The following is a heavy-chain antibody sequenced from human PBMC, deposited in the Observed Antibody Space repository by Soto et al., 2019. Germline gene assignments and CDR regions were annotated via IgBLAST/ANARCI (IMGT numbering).Heavy chain of an antibody. CDR3: PRDKPWLARGYYYGMDV. CDR1: GITFSSYI. Sequence: PXDSLKVYWASSGITFSSYIMNWVLQAPGKGLEWVSSISSSSSYIYYADSVKGRFTISRDNAKNSLYLQMNSLRAEDTAVYYCPRDKPWLARGYYYGMDVCGQGTTVTVSS. J-gene: IGHJ6*02. D-gene: IGHD6-19*01. CDR2: ISSSSSYI. V-gene: IGHV3-21*01.